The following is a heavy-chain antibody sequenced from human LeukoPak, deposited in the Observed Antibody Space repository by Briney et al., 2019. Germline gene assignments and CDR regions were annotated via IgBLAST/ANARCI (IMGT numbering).Heavy chain of an antibody. Sequence: SETLSLTCTVSGGSMSSHQWSWIRQPAGKGLEWIGRIYTSGITNYNPSLKSRVTISIATSKIQFSLKLSSLPAADTAVYYCARDAPAYCGGDCYHPSFDPWGQGTLVTVSS. V-gene: IGHV4-4*07. D-gene: IGHD2-21*02. CDR2: IYTSGIT. CDR1: GGSMSSHQ. CDR3: ARDAPAYCGGDCYHPSFDP. J-gene: IGHJ5*02.